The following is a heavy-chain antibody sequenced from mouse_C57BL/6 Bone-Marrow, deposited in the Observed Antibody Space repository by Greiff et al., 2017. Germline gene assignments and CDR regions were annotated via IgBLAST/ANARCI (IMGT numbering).Heavy chain of an antibody. D-gene: IGHD1-1*02. V-gene: IGHV5-6*01. CDR3: ARGGGYWFAY. Sequence: EVQLVESGGDLVKPGGSLKLSCAASGFTFSSYGMSWVRQTPDKRLEWVATISSGGSYTYYPDSVKGRFTISRDNAKNTLYLQMSRLKSEDTAMYYCARGGGYWFAYWGQGTLVTVSA. CDR2: ISSGGSYT. J-gene: IGHJ3*01. CDR1: GFTFSSYG.